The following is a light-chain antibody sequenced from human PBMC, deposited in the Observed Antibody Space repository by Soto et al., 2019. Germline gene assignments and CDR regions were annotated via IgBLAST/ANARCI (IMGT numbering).Light chain of an antibody. V-gene: IGKV3-15*01. CDR2: GAS. CDR1: QSVNSN. J-gene: IGKJ5*01. Sequence: EIVMTQSPATLSVSPGERATLSCRASQSVNSNLAWYQQKPGQAPRLLIYGASTRATGIPARFSGSGSGTEFTLTISSLQSEDFAVYYCQQYNNWLTFGGGTRLEIK. CDR3: QQYNNWLT.